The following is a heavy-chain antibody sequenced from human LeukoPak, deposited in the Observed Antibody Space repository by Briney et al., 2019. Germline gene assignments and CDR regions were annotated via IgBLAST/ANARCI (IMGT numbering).Heavy chain of an antibody. V-gene: IGHV4-31*03. CDR3: AGEPHYYDGSGYGTRALDY. CDR2: IYYSGST. D-gene: IGHD3-22*01. Sequence: SQTLSLTCTDSGGSISSGGYYWSWIRQHPGKGLEWLGYIYYSGSTYYNPSLKSRVTTSVDTSKTQFSLKLSSVAAADTSGYYCAGEPHYYDGSGYGTRALDYWGQGTLVTVSS. J-gene: IGHJ4*02. CDR1: GGSISSGGYY.